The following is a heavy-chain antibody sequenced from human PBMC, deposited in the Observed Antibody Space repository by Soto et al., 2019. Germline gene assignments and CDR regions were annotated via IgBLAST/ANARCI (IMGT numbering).Heavy chain of an antibody. CDR2: IKQDGSDK. CDR3: ARGQRIMMVVVSRPYYFDY. V-gene: IGHV3-7*03. CDR1: GFTFSSYW. J-gene: IGHJ4*02. D-gene: IGHD3-22*01. Sequence: PGGSLRLSCAASGFTFSSYWMSWVRQAPGKGLEWVANIKQDGSDKYYVDSVKGRFTISRDNAKNSLYLQMNSLRAEDTAVYYCARGQRIMMVVVSRPYYFDYWGQGTLVTVSS.